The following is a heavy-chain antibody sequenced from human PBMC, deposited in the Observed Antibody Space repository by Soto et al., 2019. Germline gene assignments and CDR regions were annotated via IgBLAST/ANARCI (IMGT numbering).Heavy chain of an antibody. J-gene: IGHJ6*01. CDR3: TRDGVSLSEAGRNYNGMEV. D-gene: IGHD6-19*01. Sequence: PVGSVRLSCVSSGFSLSGYEMNWVRQSPGRGLEWVAYISGSGSTIYYADSVKGRFTISRDDANNLLSLQMNSLSAEDTAVYYCTRDGVSLSEAGRNYNGMEVWGQGATVSLSS. CDR1: GFSLSGYE. CDR2: ISGSGSTI. V-gene: IGHV3-48*03.